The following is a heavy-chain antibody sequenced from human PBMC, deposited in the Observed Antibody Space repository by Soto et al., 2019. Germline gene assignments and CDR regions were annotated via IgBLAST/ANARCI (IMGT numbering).Heavy chain of an antibody. D-gene: IGHD5-18*01. CDR1: GFTFSSYW. Sequence: EVQLVESGGGLVQPGESLTLSCAASGFTFSSYWMHWVRQAPGKGLVWVSRIKTDGSGTYYADSVQGRFTISRDNAKNTLYLQMNSLRVYATAVYFCARADGDRFDANGYLARHWCQGTLVTVSS. CDR3: ARADGDRFDANGYLARH. CDR2: IKTDGSGT. V-gene: IGHV3-74*01. J-gene: IGHJ4*02.